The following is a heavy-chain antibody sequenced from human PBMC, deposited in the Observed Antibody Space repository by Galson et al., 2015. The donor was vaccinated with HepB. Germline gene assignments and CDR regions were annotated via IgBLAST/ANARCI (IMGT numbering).Heavy chain of an antibody. D-gene: IGHD3-9*01. CDR1: GFTFSSYA. CDR2: ISGSGGST. Sequence: SLRLSCAASGFTFSSYAMSWVRQAPGKGLEWVSAISGSGGSTYYADSVKGRFTISRDNSKNTLYLQMNSLRAEDTAVYYCAKEHYDILTGYQQGPNWFDPWGQGTLVTVSS. CDR3: AKEHYDILTGYQQGPNWFDP. J-gene: IGHJ5*02. V-gene: IGHV3-23*01.